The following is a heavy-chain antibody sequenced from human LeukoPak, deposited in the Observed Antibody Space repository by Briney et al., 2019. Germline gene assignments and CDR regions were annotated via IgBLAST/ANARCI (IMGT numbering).Heavy chain of an antibody. V-gene: IGHV3-72*01. J-gene: IGHJ4*02. CDR3: SRAQSRGDYFDY. CDR2: IRNKVTSYST. Sequence: GGPLRLSCAASGFTFSDHYMDWVRQAPGKGLEWVAGIRNKVTSYSTTYAASVEGRFTISRDDSKNSLYLQMISLTPEDTALYYCSRAQSRGDYFDYWGQGALVTVSS. D-gene: IGHD2-15*01. CDR1: GFTFSDHY.